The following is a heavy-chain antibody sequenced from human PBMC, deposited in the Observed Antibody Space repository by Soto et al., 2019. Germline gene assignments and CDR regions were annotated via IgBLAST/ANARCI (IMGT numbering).Heavy chain of an antibody. CDR3: AKGPPHYDFWSGYYLGYFDY. D-gene: IGHD3-3*01. CDR2: ISWNSGSI. V-gene: IGHV3-9*01. CDR1: GFTFDDYA. J-gene: IGHJ4*02. Sequence: PGGSLRLSCAASGFTFDDYAMHWVRQAPGKGLEWVSGISWNSGSIGYADSVKGRFTISRDNAKNSLYLQMNSLRAEDTALYYCAKGPPHYDFWSGYYLGYFDYWGQGTQVTVSS.